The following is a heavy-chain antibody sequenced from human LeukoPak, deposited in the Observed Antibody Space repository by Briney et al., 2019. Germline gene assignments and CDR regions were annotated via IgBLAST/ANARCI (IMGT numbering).Heavy chain of an antibody. Sequence: PGGSLRLSCAASGSTFSNYGMHWVRQAPGKGLEWVAFIRYDGSNKYYADSVKGRFTISRDNSKNTLYLQMNSLRAEDTAVYYCATPPEGSSWYFDYWGQGTLVTVSS. CDR1: GSTFSNYG. CDR3: ATPPEGSSWYFDY. J-gene: IGHJ4*02. D-gene: IGHD6-13*01. V-gene: IGHV3-30*02. CDR2: IRYDGSNK.